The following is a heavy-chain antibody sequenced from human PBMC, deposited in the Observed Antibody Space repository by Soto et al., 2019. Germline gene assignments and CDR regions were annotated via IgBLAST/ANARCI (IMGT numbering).Heavy chain of an antibody. CDR1: GFPFCGYS. Sequence: GGSLRLSCTASGFPFCGYSMSWFRPAPGEGVEWVGFIRSKAYGGTTEYAASVKGRFTISRDDSKSIAYLQMNSLKTEDTAVYYCTSTYYDFWSGYYVSDYWGQGTLVTVS. J-gene: IGHJ4*02. V-gene: IGHV3-49*03. CDR3: TSTYYDFWSGYYVSDY. D-gene: IGHD3-3*01. CDR2: IRSKAYGGTT.